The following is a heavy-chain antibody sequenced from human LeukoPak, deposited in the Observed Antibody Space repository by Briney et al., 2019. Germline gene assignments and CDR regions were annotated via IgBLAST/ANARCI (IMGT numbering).Heavy chain of an antibody. Sequence: GGSLRLSCAASGLTFNSYWMTWVRQAPGKGLEWVSYISSSGSTIYYADSVKGRFTISRDNAKNSLYLQMNSLRAEDTAVYYCAELGITMIGGVWGKGTTVTISS. CDR1: GLTFNSYW. CDR3: AELGITMIGGV. CDR2: ISSSGSTI. V-gene: IGHV3-48*03. D-gene: IGHD3-10*02. J-gene: IGHJ6*04.